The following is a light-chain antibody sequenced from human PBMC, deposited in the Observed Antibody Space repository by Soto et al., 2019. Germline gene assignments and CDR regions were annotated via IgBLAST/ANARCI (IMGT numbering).Light chain of an antibody. CDR1: QTVYNGF. CDR2: GAS. Sequence: ENVLTQSPGTLSLSLGEGATLSCRASQTVYNGFLAWYQQKPGQASRLLIYGASTRATGIPARFSGSGSGTEFTLTISSLEPEDFAIYYCQQRQYWPPITFGQGTRLEIK. V-gene: IGKV3-11*01. CDR3: QQRQYWPPIT. J-gene: IGKJ5*01.